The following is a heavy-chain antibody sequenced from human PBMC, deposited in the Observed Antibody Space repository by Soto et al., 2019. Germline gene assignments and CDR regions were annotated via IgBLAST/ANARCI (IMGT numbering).Heavy chain of an antibody. J-gene: IGHJ5*02. D-gene: IGHD6-25*01. V-gene: IGHV4-34*01. CDR1: GGSFSGYY. Sequence: PSETLSLTCAVYGGSFSGYYWSWIRQPPGKGLEWIGEINHSGSTNYNPSLKSRVTISVDTSKNQFSLILSSVTSADTAVYYCARDQLSSGLYVWVDPWGQGTVVTVSS. CDR2: INHSGST. CDR3: ARDQLSSGLYVWVDP.